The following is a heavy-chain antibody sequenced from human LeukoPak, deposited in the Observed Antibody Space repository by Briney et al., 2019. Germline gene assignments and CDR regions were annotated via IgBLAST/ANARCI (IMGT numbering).Heavy chain of an antibody. Sequence: SETLSLTCAVSGVSFDDYYWAWVRQTPGKGLEWIGEINHSGYTNDSPSLKSRVTLSIDTSRKQFSLNLRPVTVADAGIYYCTRMTTGHDYWGQGTLVTVSS. CDR2: INHSGYT. J-gene: IGHJ4*02. CDR3: TRMTTGHDY. D-gene: IGHD4-17*01. CDR1: GVSFDDYY. V-gene: IGHV4-34*01.